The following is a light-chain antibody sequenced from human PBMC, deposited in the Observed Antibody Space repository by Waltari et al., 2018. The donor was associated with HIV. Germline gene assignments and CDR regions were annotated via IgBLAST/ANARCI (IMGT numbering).Light chain of an antibody. CDR2: AAS. V-gene: IGKV1-9*01. CDR1: QGISSY. CDR3: QQLNSYPLT. Sequence: DIHLTQSPPFLSASIGDRVTIPCRASQGISSYLAWYQQQPGKAPKLLIYAASTLRSGVPSRFSGSGSATEFTLTINNLQPEDSATYYCQQLNSYPLTFGGGTKVET. J-gene: IGKJ4*01.